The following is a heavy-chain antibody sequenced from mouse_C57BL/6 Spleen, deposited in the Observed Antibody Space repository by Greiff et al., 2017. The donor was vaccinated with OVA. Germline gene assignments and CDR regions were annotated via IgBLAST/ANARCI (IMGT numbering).Heavy chain of an antibody. CDR3: ARHADEYEEGSGCAD. V-gene: IGHV1-64*01. D-gene: IGHD2-4*01. CDR1: GYTFTSYW. Sequence: VQLQQPGAELVKPGASVKLSCKASGYTFTSYWMHWVKQRPGQGLEWIGMIHPNSGSTNYNEKFKSKATLTVDKSSRTAYMQLRSLTSEDSAVFDGARHADEYEEGSGCADWGKGTLVTVSA. CDR2: IHPNSGST. J-gene: IGHJ3*01.